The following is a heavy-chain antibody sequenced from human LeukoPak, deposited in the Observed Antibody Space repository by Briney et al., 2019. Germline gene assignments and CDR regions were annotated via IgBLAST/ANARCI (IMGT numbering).Heavy chain of an antibody. CDR2: IYYSGST. Sequence: SETLSLTCTVSGGSISSSSYYWGWIRQPPGKGLEWIGSIYYSGSTYYNLSLKSRVTISVDTSKNQFSLKLSSVTAADTAVYYCARTSLTMIAFDIWGQGTMVTVSS. V-gene: IGHV4-39*01. CDR3: ARTSLTMIAFDI. CDR1: GGSISSSSYY. J-gene: IGHJ3*02. D-gene: IGHD3-22*01.